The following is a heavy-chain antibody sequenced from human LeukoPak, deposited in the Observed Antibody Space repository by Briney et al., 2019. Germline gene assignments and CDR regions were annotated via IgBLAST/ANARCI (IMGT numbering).Heavy chain of an antibody. CDR3: AREGVVGVAISDAFDI. Sequence: GGSLRLSCAASGFTFHDYTMHWVRQAPGKGLEWVSYISSSGSTIYYADSVKGRFTISRDNAKNSLYLQMNSLRAEDTAVYYCAREGVVGVAISDAFDIWGQGTMVTVSS. J-gene: IGHJ3*02. CDR1: GFTFHDYT. D-gene: IGHD3-3*01. CDR2: ISSSGSTI. V-gene: IGHV3-48*04.